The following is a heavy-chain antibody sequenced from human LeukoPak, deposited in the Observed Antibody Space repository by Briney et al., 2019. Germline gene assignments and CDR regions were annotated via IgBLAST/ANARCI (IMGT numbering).Heavy chain of an antibody. J-gene: IGHJ4*02. Sequence: PSETLSLTCTVSGGSISSSSYYWGWIRQPPGKGLEWIGSIYYSGSTYYNPSLKSRVTISVDTSKNQFSLKLSSVTAADTAVYYCARGRNDYVWGSYRYFDYWGQGTLVTVSS. CDR2: IYYSGST. CDR3: ARGRNDYVWGSYRYFDY. V-gene: IGHV4-39*07. CDR1: GGSISSSSYY. D-gene: IGHD3-16*02.